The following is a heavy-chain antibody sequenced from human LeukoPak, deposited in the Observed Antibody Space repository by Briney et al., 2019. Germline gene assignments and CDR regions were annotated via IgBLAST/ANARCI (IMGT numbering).Heavy chain of an antibody. CDR2: IYTSGST. CDR1: GGSISSYY. V-gene: IGHV4-4*07. Sequence: SETLSLTCTVSGGSISSYYWSWIRQPAGKGLEWIGRIYTSGSTNYNPSLKSRVTMSVDTSKNQFSLKLSSVTAADTAVYYCARDYRVGQQQLDYCYYYYMDVWGKGTTVTVSS. J-gene: IGHJ6*03. D-gene: IGHD6-13*01. CDR3: ARDYRVGQQQLDYCYYYYMDV.